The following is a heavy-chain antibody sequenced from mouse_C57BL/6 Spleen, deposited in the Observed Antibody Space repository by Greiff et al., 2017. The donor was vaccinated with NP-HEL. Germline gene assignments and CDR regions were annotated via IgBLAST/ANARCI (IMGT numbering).Heavy chain of an antibody. CDR1: GYTFTDYY. CDR3: ARSGSYFDY. Sequence: VKLVESGAELVRPGASVKLSCKASGYTFTDYYINWVKQRPGQGLEWIARIYPGSGNTYYNEKFKGKATLTAETSSSTAYMQLSSLTSEDSAVYFCARSGSYFDYWGQGTTLTVSS. CDR2: IYPGSGNT. D-gene: IGHD1-1*01. J-gene: IGHJ2*01. V-gene: IGHV1-76*01.